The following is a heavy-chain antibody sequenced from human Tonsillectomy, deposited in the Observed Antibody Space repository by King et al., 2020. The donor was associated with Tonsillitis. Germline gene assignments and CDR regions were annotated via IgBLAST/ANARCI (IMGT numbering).Heavy chain of an antibody. Sequence: VQLVESGGALVQRGGALRLSWTASGFSVCVFWMDWGRQAPWKGVEWGAQSRGDGGERKYIDFVKGRFTISRDNDKDLLDLQISSLRVEDAALYYCARDIGFYRVDHWGQGTPVTVSS. J-gene: IGHJ4*02. CDR2: SRGDGGER. V-gene: IGHV3-7*03. D-gene: IGHD3-3*01. CDR3: ARDIGFYRVDH. CDR1: GFSVCVFW.